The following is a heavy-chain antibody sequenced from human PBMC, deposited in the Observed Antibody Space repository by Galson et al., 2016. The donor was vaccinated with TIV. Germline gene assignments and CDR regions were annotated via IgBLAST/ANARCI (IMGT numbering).Heavy chain of an antibody. CDR1: GYTFSSYS. V-gene: IGHV1-18*04. J-gene: IGHJ4*02. CDR2: ISGCSGNT. CDR3: ARGATGTPYSFFDY. D-gene: IGHD5-18*01. Sequence: SGKVSCKASGYTFSSYSINWVRQAPGQGLEWMGWISGCSGNTNYAQTFQGRVTITTDTSTGTAYMELRSLRSADTAVYYCARGATGTPYSFFDYWGQGTLVTVLS.